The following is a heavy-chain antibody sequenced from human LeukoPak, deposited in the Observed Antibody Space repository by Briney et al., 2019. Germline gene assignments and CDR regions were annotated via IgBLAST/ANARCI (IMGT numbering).Heavy chain of an antibody. V-gene: IGHV3-74*01. J-gene: IGHJ4*02. CDR1: GFTFSNYW. CDR2: INMDGSIT. CDR3: AREYGYNTAHFDY. D-gene: IGHD5-24*01. Sequence: PGGSLRLSCAASGFTFSNYWMHWVRQAPGKGLVWVSRINMDGSITSYADSVKGRFIISGDNAKSTLYLQMNSLRAESTAVYYCAREYGYNTAHFDYWGQGTLVTVSS.